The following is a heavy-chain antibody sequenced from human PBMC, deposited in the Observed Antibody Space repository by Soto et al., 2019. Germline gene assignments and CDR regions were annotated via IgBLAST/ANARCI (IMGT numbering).Heavy chain of an antibody. D-gene: IGHD2-2*01. J-gene: IGHJ4*02. CDR2: IYYSGST. V-gene: IGHV4-39*01. Sequence: QLQLQESGPGLVKPSETLSLTCTVSGGSISSSSYYWGWIRQPPGKGLEWIGSIYYSGSTYYNPSLKSRVTISVDTSKNQFSLKLSSVTAADTAVYYCAIDFGYCSSTSCYSGPKDYWGQGTLVTVSS. CDR1: GGSISSSSYY. CDR3: AIDFGYCSSTSCYSGPKDY.